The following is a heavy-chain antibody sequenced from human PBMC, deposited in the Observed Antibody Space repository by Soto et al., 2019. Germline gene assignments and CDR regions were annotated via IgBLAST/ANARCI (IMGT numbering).Heavy chain of an antibody. J-gene: IGHJ4*02. CDR1: GGTFGSQG. Sequence: GASVKVSCKASGGTFGSQGIAWVRQAPGQGLEWMGGFIAMLGTPTYAKKDQGRATISADESLTSSYLELRSLRSEDTGVYFCARGAMANFDYWGQGTVVTVSS. V-gene: IGHV1-69*13. CDR3: ARGAMANFDY. D-gene: IGHD5-18*01. CDR2: FIAMLGTP.